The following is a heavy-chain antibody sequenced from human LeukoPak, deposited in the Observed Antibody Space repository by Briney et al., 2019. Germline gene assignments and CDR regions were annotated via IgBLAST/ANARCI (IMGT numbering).Heavy chain of an antibody. J-gene: IGHJ4*02. V-gene: IGHV4-34*01. Sequence: SETLSLTCAVYGGSFSGYYWSWIRQPPGKGLEWIGEINHSGSTNYNPSLKSRVTISVDTSKNQFSLKLSSVTAADTAVHYCARIPTVTFFDYWGQGTLVTVSS. CDR2: INHSGST. CDR1: GGSFSGYY. CDR3: ARIPTVTFFDY. D-gene: IGHD4-17*01.